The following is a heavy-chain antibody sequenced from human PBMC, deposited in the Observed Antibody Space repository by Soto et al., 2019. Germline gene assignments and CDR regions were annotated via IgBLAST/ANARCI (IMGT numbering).Heavy chain of an antibody. V-gene: IGHV4-34*01. Sequence: SETRSLTCAVYGGSFSGYYWSWIRQPPGKGLEWIGEINHSGSTNYNPSLKSRVTISVDTSKNQFSLKLSSVTAADTAVYYCARAEGIVVVPAAPRYNWFDTWGQGTLVTVSS. J-gene: IGHJ5*02. D-gene: IGHD2-2*01. CDR1: GGSFSGYY. CDR2: INHSGST. CDR3: ARAEGIVVVPAAPRYNWFDT.